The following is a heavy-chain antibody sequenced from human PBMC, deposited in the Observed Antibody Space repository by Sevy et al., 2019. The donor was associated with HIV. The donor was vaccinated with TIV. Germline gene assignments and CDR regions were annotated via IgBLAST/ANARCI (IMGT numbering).Heavy chain of an antibody. V-gene: IGHV4-59*13. CDR1: GGSNNNYY. Sequence: SETLSLTCSLSGGSNNNYYWSWIRQPPGKGLEWIGYIYHTGSTNYNPSLKSRVTISIDKSNNQFSLKLSSVTAADTAFYYCAASYYDFLTGSGGWFDPWGRGTLVTVSS. CDR3: AASYYDFLTGSGGWFDP. J-gene: IGHJ5*02. D-gene: IGHD3-9*01. CDR2: IYHTGST.